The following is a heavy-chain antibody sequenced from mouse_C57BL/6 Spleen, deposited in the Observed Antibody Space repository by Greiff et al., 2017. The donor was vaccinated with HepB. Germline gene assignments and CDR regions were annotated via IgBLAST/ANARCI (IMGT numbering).Heavy chain of an antibody. CDR2: INPSSGYT. CDR1: GYTFTSYW. J-gene: IGHJ2*01. Sequence: QVQLQQSGAELAKPGASVKLSCKASGYTFTSYWMHWVKQRPGQGLEWIGYINPSSGYTKYNQKFKDKATLTADKSSSTAYMQLSSLTSEDSAVYYCAKNYYGSSYFDYWGQGTTLTVSS. V-gene: IGHV1-7*01. CDR3: AKNYYGSSYFDY. D-gene: IGHD1-1*01.